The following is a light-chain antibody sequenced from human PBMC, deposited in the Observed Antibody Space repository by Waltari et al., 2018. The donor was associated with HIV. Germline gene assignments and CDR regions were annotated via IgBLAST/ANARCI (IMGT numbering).Light chain of an antibody. CDR1: NIRSKR. Sequence: SYVLTQSPSVSLAPGRTARITCRGNNIRSKRVHGYQQTPGQAPVLVIYDDDDRPSGIPERLSGTTSENRAILTISGVEVGDEADYYCQVWDSNSDQVVFGGGTRLTVL. CDR3: QVWDSNSDQVV. V-gene: IGLV3-21*01. J-gene: IGLJ2*01. CDR2: DDD.